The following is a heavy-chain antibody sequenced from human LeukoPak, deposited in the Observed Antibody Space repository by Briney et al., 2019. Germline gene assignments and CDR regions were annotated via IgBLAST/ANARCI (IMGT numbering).Heavy chain of an antibody. CDR3: AKGYSSSWYLYFDY. CDR1: GFTFSSYA. D-gene: IGHD6-13*01. V-gene: IGHV3-23*01. J-gene: IGHJ4*02. CDR2: ISGSGGST. Sequence: GGSLRLSCAASGFTFSSYAMSWVRQAPGKGLEWVSVISGSGGSTDYADSVKGRFTISRDNSKNTPYLQMNSLRAEDTAVYYCAKGYSSSWYLYFDYWGQGTLVTVSS.